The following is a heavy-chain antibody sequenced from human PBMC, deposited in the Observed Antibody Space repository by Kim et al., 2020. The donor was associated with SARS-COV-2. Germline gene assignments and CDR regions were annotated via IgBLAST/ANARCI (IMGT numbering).Heavy chain of an antibody. CDR2: INPSGGST. Sequence: ASVKVSCKASGYTFTSYYMHWVRQAPGQGLEWMGIINPSGGSTSYAQKFQGRVTMTRDTSTSTVYMELSSLRSEDTAVYYCARDPGSSSWYSLVASQPPFIGRSNWFDPWGQGTLVTVSS. J-gene: IGHJ5*02. V-gene: IGHV1-46*01. CDR1: GYTFTSYY. D-gene: IGHD6-13*01. CDR3: ARDPGSSSWYSLVASQPPFIGRSNWFDP.